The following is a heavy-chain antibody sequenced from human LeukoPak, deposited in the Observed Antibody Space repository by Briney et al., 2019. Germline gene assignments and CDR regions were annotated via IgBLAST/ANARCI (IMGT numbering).Heavy chain of an antibody. CDR2: IVPMFDTT. CDR3: ASGPFLTFDYTPEGYYHYYMDV. D-gene: IGHD3-9*01. J-gene: IGHJ6*03. CDR1: GGTFNTYA. V-gene: IGHV1-69*13. Sequence: VASVKVSCKASGGTFNTYAITWVRQAPGQGLEWLGGIVPMFDTTNYGQKFQGRLTITADPSTSTAYMELSSLRSEDTAVYYCASGPFLTFDYTPEGYYHYYMDVWGPGTTVTTSS.